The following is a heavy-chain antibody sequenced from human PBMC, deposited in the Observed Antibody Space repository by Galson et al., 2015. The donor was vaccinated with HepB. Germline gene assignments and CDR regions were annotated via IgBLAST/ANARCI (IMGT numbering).Heavy chain of an antibody. J-gene: IGHJ6*02. CDR3: ARQTYVSLRNYGMDV. CDR1: GYSFTSYW. Sequence: QSGAEVKKPGESLKISCKGSGYSFTSYWIGWVRQMPGKGLEWMGIIYPGDSDTRYSPSFQGQVTISADKSISTAYLQWSSLKASDTAMYYCARQTYVSLRNYGMDVWGQGTTVTVSS. D-gene: IGHD3-16*01. CDR2: IYPGDSDT. V-gene: IGHV5-51*01.